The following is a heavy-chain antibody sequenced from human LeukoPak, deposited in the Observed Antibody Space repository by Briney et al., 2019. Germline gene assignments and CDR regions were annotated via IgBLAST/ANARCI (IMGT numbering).Heavy chain of an antibody. D-gene: IGHD3-3*01. CDR1: GGTFSSYA. CDR3: ARDNVLRSADAFDI. J-gene: IGHJ3*02. V-gene: IGHV1-69*05. Sequence: ASVKVSCKASGGTFSSYAISWVRQAPGQGLEWMGGIIPIFGTANYAQKFQGRVTITTDESTSTAYMELSSLRSEDTAVYYCARDNVLRSADAFDIWGQGTMVTVSS. CDR2: IIPIFGTA.